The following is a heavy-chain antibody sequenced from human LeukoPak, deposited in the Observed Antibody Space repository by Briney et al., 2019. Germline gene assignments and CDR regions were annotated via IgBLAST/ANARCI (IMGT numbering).Heavy chain of an antibody. CDR1: GGTFSSYA. V-gene: IGHV1-69*13. Sequence: SVKVSCKASGGTFSSYAISWVRQAPGQGLEWMGGIIPIFGTANYAQKFQGRVTITADESTSTAYMELSSLRSEDTAVYYCAGLDLTGYYGYGDQLSGNWGQGTLVTVSS. D-gene: IGHD3-9*01. CDR2: IIPIFGTA. J-gene: IGHJ4*02. CDR3: AGLDLTGYYGYGDQLSGN.